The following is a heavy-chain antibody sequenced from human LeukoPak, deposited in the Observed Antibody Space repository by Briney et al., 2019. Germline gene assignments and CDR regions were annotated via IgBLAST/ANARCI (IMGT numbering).Heavy chain of an antibody. D-gene: IGHD2-2*01. Sequence: SETLSLTCTVSGGSISSYYRSWIRQPPGKGLEWIGYIYYSGSTNYNPSLKSRVTISVDTSKNQFSLKLSSVTAADTAVYYCARLTSRAFDMWGQGTMVSVSS. CDR2: IYYSGST. CDR3: ARLTSRAFDM. CDR1: GGSISSYY. J-gene: IGHJ3*02. V-gene: IGHV4-59*08.